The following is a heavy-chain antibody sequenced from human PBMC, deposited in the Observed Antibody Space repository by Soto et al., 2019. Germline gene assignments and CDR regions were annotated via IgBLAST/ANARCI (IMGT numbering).Heavy chain of an antibody. CDR3: AKDQGYSYGYYFDY. J-gene: IGHJ4*02. D-gene: IGHD5-18*01. Sequence: PGGSLRLSCAASGFTFSSYGMHWVRQAPGKGLEWVAVISYDGSNKYYADSVKGRFTISRDNSKNTLYLQMNSLRAEDTAVYYCAKDQGYSYGYYFDYWGPGTLVTVSS. V-gene: IGHV3-30*18. CDR1: GFTFSSYG. CDR2: ISYDGSNK.